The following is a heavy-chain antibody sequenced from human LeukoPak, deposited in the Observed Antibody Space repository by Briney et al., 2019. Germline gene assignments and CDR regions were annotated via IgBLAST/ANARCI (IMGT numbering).Heavy chain of an antibody. CDR1: GGSFSGYY. D-gene: IGHD3-10*01. J-gene: IGHJ6*03. CDR2: INQSGST. Sequence: MASETLSLTCAVYGGSFSGYYWGWIRQPPGKGLEWIGQINQSGSTNYNPSLKSRVSISLDTSKNQFSLKLSSVTAADTAVYYCARRLKRMLRGVIRGSSDYYSHYYMDVWGKGTTVTISS. V-gene: IGHV4-34*01. CDR3: ARRLKRMLRGVIRGSSDYYSHYYMDV.